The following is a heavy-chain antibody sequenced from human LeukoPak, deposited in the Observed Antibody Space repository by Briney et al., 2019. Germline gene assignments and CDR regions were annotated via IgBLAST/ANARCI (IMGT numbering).Heavy chain of an antibody. D-gene: IGHD2-2*01. V-gene: IGHV3-30*04. CDR2: ISYDGSNK. Sequence: GGSLGLSCAASGFTFSSYAMHWVRQAPGKGLEWVAVISYDGSNKYYADSVKGRFTISRDNSKNTLYLQMNSLRAEDTAVYYCARGQWCSGTSCHGGRAFDIWGQGTMVTVSS. J-gene: IGHJ3*02. CDR3: ARGQWCSGTSCHGGRAFDI. CDR1: GFTFSSYA.